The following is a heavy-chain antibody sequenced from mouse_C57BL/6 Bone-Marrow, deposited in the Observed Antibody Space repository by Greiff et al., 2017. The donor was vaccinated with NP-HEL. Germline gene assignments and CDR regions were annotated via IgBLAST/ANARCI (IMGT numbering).Heavy chain of an antibody. J-gene: IGHJ1*03. CDR1: GYTFTSYW. D-gene: IGHD1-1*01. V-gene: IGHV1-64*01. Sequence: VQLQQPGAELVKPGASVKLSCKASGYTFTSYWMHWVKQRPGQGLEWIGMIHPNSGSTNYNEKFKSKATLTVDKSSSTAYMQLSSLTSEDSAVYYCARDSYYYGSSYWYFDVWGTGTTVTVSS. CDR3: ARDSYYYGSSYWYFDV. CDR2: IHPNSGST.